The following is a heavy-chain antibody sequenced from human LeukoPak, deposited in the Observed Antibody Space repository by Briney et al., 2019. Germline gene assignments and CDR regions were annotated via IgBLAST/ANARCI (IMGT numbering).Heavy chain of an antibody. CDR1: GFTFTSYA. V-gene: IGHV3-23*01. CDR2: ISGNHDNT. J-gene: IGHJ3*02. D-gene: IGHD1-26*01. Sequence: GGSLRLSCAASGFTFTSYAMSWVRQAPGKGLEWDSTISGNHDNTYYADSVNGRFTISRDSSKNTLYLQMNSLRAEDTAVYYCARSRQLGGSYPPYDAFDIWGQGTMVTVSS. CDR3: ARSRQLGGSYPPYDAFDI.